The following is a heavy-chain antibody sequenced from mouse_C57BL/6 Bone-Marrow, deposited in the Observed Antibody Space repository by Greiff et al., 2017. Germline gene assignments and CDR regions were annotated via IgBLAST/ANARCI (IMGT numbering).Heavy chain of an antibody. CDR1: GFNIKNNY. Sequence: DVKLVESVAELVRPGASVKLSCTASGFNIKNNYMHWVKQRPEQGLEWIGRIDPANGNTKYAPKFQGKATITADTSSNTAYLQLSSLTSEDTAIYYCARRYYYGSSPYYFDYWGQGTTLTVSS. CDR3: ARRYYYGSSPYYFDY. V-gene: IGHV14-3*01. J-gene: IGHJ2*01. D-gene: IGHD1-1*01. CDR2: IDPANGNT.